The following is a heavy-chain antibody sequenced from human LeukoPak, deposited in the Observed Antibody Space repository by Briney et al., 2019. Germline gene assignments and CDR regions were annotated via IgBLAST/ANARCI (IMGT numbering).Heavy chain of an antibody. CDR2: INPNSGGT. J-gene: IGHJ4*02. V-gene: IGHV1-2*06. D-gene: IGHD6-19*01. CDR3: ARAFSLRAGYSSGWPFDY. CDR1: GYTFTGYY. Sequence: ASVKVSCKASGYTFTGYYMHWVRQAPGQGLEWMGRINPNSGGTNYAQKFQGRVTMTRDTSISTAYMELSRLRSDDTALYYCARAFSLRAGYSSGWPFDYWGQGTLVTVSS.